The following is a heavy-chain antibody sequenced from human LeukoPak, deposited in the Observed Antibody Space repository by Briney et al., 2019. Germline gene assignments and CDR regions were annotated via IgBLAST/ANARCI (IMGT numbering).Heavy chain of an antibody. J-gene: IGHJ6*02. Sequence: GGSLRLSCAASGLTFSSYSMNWVRQAPGKGLEWVSYISSSSSTIYYADSVKGRFTISRDNAKNSLYLQMNSLRAEDTAVYYCARDGYKVTTHYYYYGMDVWGQGTTVTVSS. D-gene: IGHD4-11*01. CDR2: ISSSSSTI. CDR3: ARDGYKVTTHYYYYGMDV. V-gene: IGHV3-48*01. CDR1: GLTFSSYS.